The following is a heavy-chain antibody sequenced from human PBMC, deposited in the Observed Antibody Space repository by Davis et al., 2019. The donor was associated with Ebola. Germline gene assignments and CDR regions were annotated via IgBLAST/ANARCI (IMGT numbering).Heavy chain of an antibody. Sequence: GGSLRLSCAASGFTFSYYAVHWVRQAPGRGLESVALITFDGSTKYYADSVRGRFTISRDNSKNTLFLQMNSLRAEDTAVYYCAREGKYRDESRTFDYWGQGTLVTVSP. V-gene: IGHV3-30*04. CDR3: AREGKYRDESRTFDY. CDR2: ITFDGSTK. D-gene: IGHD2-2*01. J-gene: IGHJ4*02. CDR1: GFTFSYYA.